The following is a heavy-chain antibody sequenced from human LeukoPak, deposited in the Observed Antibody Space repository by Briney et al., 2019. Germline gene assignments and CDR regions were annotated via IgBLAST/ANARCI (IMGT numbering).Heavy chain of an antibody. CDR1: GGSISSSYY. V-gene: IGHV4-59*01. J-gene: IGHJ3*02. D-gene: IGHD1-26*01. CDR3: ARDRYYDAFDI. Sequence: PSETLSLTCTVPGGSISSSYYWSWIRQPPGKGLEWIGFIYYTGNTNYNPSLKSRVTISVDTSKNQFSLKLSSVTAADTAVYYCARDRYYDAFDIWGQGTMVIVSS. CDR2: IYYTGNT.